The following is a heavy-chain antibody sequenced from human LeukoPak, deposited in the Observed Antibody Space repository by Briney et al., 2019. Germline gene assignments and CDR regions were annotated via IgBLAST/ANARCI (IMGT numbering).Heavy chain of an antibody. CDR1: GFTFSDYY. V-gene: IGHV3-11*01. J-gene: IGHJ3*02. Sequence: PGGTLRLSCAAPGFTFSDYYMSWIRQAPGKGLEWVSYISSSGSTIYYADPVKGRFTISRDNAKNSLYLQMNSLRAEDTAVYHCARDATMVRGEKTDAFDIWGQGTMVTVSS. CDR3: ARDATMVRGEKTDAFDI. D-gene: IGHD3-10*01. CDR2: ISSSGSTI.